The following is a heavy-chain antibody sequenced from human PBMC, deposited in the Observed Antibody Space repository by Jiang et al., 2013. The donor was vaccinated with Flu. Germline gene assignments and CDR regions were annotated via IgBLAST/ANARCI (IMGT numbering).Heavy chain of an antibody. J-gene: IGHJ4*02. Sequence: WMGVINPSGGSTSYAQKFHGRVAMSRDTTTRTVYMELSSLRSDDTAVYYCATTRQGGSGSTGDYWGQGTLVTVSS. V-gene: IGHV1-46*01. D-gene: IGHD3-10*01. CDR2: INPSGGST. CDR3: ATTRQGGSGSTGDY.